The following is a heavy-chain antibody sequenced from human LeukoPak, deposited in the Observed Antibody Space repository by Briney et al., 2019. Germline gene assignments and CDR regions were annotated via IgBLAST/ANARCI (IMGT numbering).Heavy chain of an antibody. V-gene: IGHV3-15*01. J-gene: IGHJ6*02. CDR2: IKSKTDGGTT. D-gene: IGHD4-17*01. Sequence: GGSLRLSCAASGFTFSNAWMSWVRQAPGKGLEWVGRIKSKTDGGTTDYAAPVKGRFTISRDDSKNTLYLQMNSLKTEDTAVYYCTTEAVTTWDGMDVWGQGTTVTVSS. CDR1: GFTFSNAW. CDR3: TTEAVTTWDGMDV.